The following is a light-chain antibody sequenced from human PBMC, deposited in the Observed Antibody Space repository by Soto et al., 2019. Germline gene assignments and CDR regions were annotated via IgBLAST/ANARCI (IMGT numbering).Light chain of an antibody. CDR1: QSVSSSY. Sequence: EVMLTQSPGTLSLSPGERATLSCRASQSVSSSYLAWYQQKPGQAPRLLIYGASSRATGIPDRFSGSGSGTDFTLTISRLEPEDFAVYYCHQYGSSPLTFGGGTKVDIK. CDR3: HQYGSSPLT. J-gene: IGKJ4*01. V-gene: IGKV3-20*01. CDR2: GAS.